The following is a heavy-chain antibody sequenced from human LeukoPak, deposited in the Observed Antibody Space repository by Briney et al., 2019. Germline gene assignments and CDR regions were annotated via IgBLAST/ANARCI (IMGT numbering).Heavy chain of an antibody. J-gene: IGHJ4*02. CDR3: ARDRTPWYYVSSGYYDY. CDR1: GFTFSSYS. CDR2: ISSSSSYI. Sequence: GGSLRLSCAASGFTFSSYSMNWVRQAPGKGLEWVSSISSSSSYIYYADSVKGRFTISRDNAKNSLYLQMNSLRAEDTAVYYCARDRTPWYYVSSGYYDYWGQGTLVTVSS. V-gene: IGHV3-21*01. D-gene: IGHD3-22*01.